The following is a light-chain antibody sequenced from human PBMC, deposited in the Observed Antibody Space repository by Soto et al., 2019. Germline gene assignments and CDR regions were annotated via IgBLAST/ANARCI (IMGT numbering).Light chain of an antibody. J-gene: IGKJ4*01. Sequence: EVVLTQSPGTLSSSPGERATLSCRASQSVDSNDLAWYRQKSGQAPRLLIFRASIRATGIPDRFSGSGAWAAFTLTISGREPEDFAVYYCRQYGTSPLTFGGGTRV. CDR1: QSVDSND. CDR3: RQYGTSPLT. CDR2: RAS. V-gene: IGKV3-20*01.